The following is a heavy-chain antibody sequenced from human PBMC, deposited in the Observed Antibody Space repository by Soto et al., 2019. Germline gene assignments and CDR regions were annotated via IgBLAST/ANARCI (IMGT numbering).Heavy chain of an antibody. D-gene: IGHD3-22*01. V-gene: IGHV5-51*01. CDR3: ARTFYYDYSGYYPLGY. J-gene: IGHJ4*02. Sequence: PGESLKISCKASGYSFTSYWIGWVRQMPGKGLEWMGIIYPGDSETRYSPSFQGQVAISVDKSITTAYLQWSSLKASDTAIYYCARTFYYDYSGYYPLGYWGQGTLVTVSS. CDR1: GYSFTSYW. CDR2: IYPGDSET.